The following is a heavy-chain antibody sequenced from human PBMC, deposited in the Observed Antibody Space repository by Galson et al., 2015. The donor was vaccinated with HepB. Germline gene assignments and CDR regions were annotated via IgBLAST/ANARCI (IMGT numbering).Heavy chain of an antibody. CDR1: GFTFSSYS. CDR3: ASDIVVVVAATELDY. V-gene: IGHV3-21*01. J-gene: IGHJ4*02. CDR2: ISSSSSYI. D-gene: IGHD2-15*01. Sequence: SLRLSCEASGFTFSSYSMNWVRQAPGKGLEWVSSISSSSSYIYYADSVKGRFTIARDNAKNSLYLQMNSLRAEDTAVYYCASDIVVVVAATELDYWGQGTLVTVSS.